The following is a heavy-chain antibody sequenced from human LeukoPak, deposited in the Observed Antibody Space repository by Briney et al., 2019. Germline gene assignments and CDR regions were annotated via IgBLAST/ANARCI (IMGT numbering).Heavy chain of an antibody. CDR2: ISNNGGYT. Sequence: GGSLRLSCAASGFTFSSSAMSWVRQAPGKGLEWVSAISNNGGYTYYADSVQGRFTISRDNSKSTLCLQMNSLRAEDTAVYYCAKQSGYCSDGSCYFPYWGQGTLVTVSS. CDR3: AKQSGYCSDGSCYFPY. D-gene: IGHD2-15*01. V-gene: IGHV3-23*01. J-gene: IGHJ4*02. CDR1: GFTFSSSA.